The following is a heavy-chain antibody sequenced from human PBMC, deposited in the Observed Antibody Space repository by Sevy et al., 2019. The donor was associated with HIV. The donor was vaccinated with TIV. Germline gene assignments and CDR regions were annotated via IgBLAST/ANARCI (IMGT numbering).Heavy chain of an antibody. CDR1: GFTFSSYA. CDR2: ISGSGGST. Sequence: GGSLRPSCAASGFTFSSYAMSWVRQAPGKGLEWVSAISGSGGSTYYADSVKGRFTISRDNSKNTLYLQMNSLRAEDTAVYYCATSFPMAYCSGGSCYSRVYWGQGTLVTVSS. J-gene: IGHJ4*02. CDR3: ATSFPMAYCSGGSCYSRVY. V-gene: IGHV3-23*01. D-gene: IGHD2-15*01.